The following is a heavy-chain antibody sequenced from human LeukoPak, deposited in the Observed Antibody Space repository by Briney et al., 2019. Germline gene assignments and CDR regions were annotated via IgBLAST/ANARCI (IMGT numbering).Heavy chain of an antibody. D-gene: IGHD1-1*01. CDR1: GGSISSYY. V-gene: IGHV4-59*01. J-gene: IGHJ6*04. Sequence: SETLSLTCTVSGGSISSYYGSSIRQPPGKGRVWIGYIYDSGSTNYDPSLKSRVTISVDTSKNQFSLKLSSVTAADTAVYYCAAEGTGTTNRDVWGKGTTVTVSS. CDR3: AAEGTGTTNRDV. CDR2: IYDSGST.